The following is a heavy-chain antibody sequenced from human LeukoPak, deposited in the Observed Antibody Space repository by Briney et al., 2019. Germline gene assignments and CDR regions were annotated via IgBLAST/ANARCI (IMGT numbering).Heavy chain of an antibody. CDR2: IAKDGYWI. Sequence: GGSLRLSCAASGFSLSGYWMSWVRQAPGPGLEWVANIAKDGYWIHYADSVKGRFTIPRDNAKNSLSLQMNSLRADDTAIYYCARDLDFYATDYWGQGTLVTVAS. D-gene: IGHD2/OR15-2a*01. CDR3: ARDLDFYATDY. V-gene: IGHV3-7*01. J-gene: IGHJ4*02. CDR1: GFSLSGYW.